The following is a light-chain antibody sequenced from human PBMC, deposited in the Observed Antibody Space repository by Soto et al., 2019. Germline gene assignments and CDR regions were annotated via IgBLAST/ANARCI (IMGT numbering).Light chain of an antibody. CDR1: SSDVGSYNL. CDR2: EVS. V-gene: IGLV2-23*02. J-gene: IGLJ3*02. Sequence: QSALTQPASVSGSPGQSITISCTGTSSDVGSYNLVSWYQRHPDKDPKLMIYEVSKRPSGVSDRFSGSKSGNTASLTISGLQAEDEDDYYCCSYASTSTLLFGGGTKLTVL. CDR3: CSYASTSTLL.